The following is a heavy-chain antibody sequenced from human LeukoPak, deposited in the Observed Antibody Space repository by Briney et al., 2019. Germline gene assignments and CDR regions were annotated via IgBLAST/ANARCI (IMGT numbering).Heavy chain of an antibody. CDR1: GGSFSGYY. Sequence: SETLSLTCDVYGGSFSGYYWSWIRQSPGKGLEWIGEINHSGSTNYNPSLKSRVTISVDTSKNQFSLKLSSVTAADTAVYYCGAVAANYYHYGMDVWGQGTTVTVSS. CDR2: INHSGST. CDR3: GAVAANYYHYGMDV. J-gene: IGHJ6*02. D-gene: IGHD6-19*01. V-gene: IGHV4-34*01.